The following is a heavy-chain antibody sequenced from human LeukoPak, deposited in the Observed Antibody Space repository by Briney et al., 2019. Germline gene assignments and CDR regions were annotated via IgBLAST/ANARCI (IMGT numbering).Heavy chain of an antibody. CDR2: VSSSGSTR. V-gene: IGHV3-11*01. CDR3: AKDIFSDY. Sequence: GGSLRLSCAASGFTFSDYYMSWIRQAPGKGLEWVSDVSSSGSTRYHADSVKGRVTISRDNTKNSLYLQMNSLRAEDTAVYYCAKDIFSDYWGQGTLVTVSS. CDR1: GFTFSDYY. J-gene: IGHJ4*02.